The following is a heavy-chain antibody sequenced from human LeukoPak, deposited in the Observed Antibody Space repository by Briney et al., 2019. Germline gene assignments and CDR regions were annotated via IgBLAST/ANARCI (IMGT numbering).Heavy chain of an antibody. CDR1: GASISSFY. J-gene: IGHJ5*02. V-gene: IGHV4-59*01. CDR3: ARGKDWFDP. Sequence: KPSETLSLTCTVSGASISSFYWSWIRQPPGKGLEWIGYIYYTGSTNCNPSLKSRVTISLDTSKNQFSLELSSVTAADTAVYYCARGKDWFDPWGQGTLVTVSS. CDR2: IYYTGST.